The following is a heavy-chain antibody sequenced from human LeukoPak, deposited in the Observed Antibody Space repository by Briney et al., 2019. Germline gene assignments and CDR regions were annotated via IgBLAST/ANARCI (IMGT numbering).Heavy chain of an antibody. Sequence: SETLSLTCTVSGGSISSSSYYWGWIRQPPGKGLEWIVSIYYSGSTYYNPSLKSRVTISVDTSKNQFSLKVNSVTAADTAVYYCARVFCSDTSCYTFDYWGQGTLVTVSS. J-gene: IGHJ4*02. CDR2: IYYSGST. V-gene: IGHV4-39*07. CDR1: GGSISSSSYY. D-gene: IGHD2-2*01. CDR3: ARVFCSDTSCYTFDY.